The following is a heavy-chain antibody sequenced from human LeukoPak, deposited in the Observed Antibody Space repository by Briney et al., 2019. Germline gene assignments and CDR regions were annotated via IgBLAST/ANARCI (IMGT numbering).Heavy chain of an antibody. Sequence: VASVKVSCKASVGTFSSYAISWVRQAPGQGLEWMGRIIPIFGTANYAQKFQGRVTITTDESTSTAYMELSSLRSEDTAVYYCARGGISHDSSGYYDYWGQGTLVTVSS. CDR1: VGTFSSYA. J-gene: IGHJ4*02. CDR2: IIPIFGTA. V-gene: IGHV1-69*05. CDR3: ARGGISHDSSGYYDY. D-gene: IGHD3-22*01.